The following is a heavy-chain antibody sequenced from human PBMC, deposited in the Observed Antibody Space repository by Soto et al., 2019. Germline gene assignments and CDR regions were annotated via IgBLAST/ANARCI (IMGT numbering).Heavy chain of an antibody. Sequence: GASVKVSCKASGYTFTGYYMHWVRQAPGQGLEWMGWINPNSGGTNYAQKFQGRVTMTRDTSISTAYMELSRLRSDDTAVYYCARDRVGANYYFDYWGQGTLVTVSS. V-gene: IGHV1-2*02. CDR1: GYTFTGYY. CDR2: INPNSGGT. CDR3: ARDRVGANYYFDY. J-gene: IGHJ4*02. D-gene: IGHD1-26*01.